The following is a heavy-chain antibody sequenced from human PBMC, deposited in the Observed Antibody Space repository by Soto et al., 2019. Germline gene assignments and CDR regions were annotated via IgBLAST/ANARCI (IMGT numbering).Heavy chain of an antibody. CDR3: AKAREICSSICCRVPVDY. D-gene: IGHD2-2*01. J-gene: IGHJ4*02. V-gene: IGHV3-23*01. CDR2: ISGSGGST. CDR1: GFTFSSYA. Sequence: EVQLLESGGGLVQPGGSLRLSCAASGFTFSSYAMSWVRQAPGMGLEWVSAISGSGGSTYYADSVKGRFTIARDNFEKTVELKMNSQRAEDTGVYYCAKAREICSSICCRVPVDYWGQGTLVTVSS.